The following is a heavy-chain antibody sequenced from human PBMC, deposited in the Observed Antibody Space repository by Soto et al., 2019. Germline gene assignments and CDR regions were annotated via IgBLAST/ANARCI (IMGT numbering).Heavy chain of an antibody. CDR3: ARDRNGNYMDV. CDR2: IYYSGST. Sequence: PSETLSLTCTVSGGSISSYYWSWIRQPPGKGLEWIGYIYYSGSTNYNPSLKSRVTISVDTSKNQFSLKLSSVTAADTAVYYCARDRNGNYMDVWGKGTTVTVSS. D-gene: IGHD1-26*01. CDR1: GGSISSYY. J-gene: IGHJ6*03. V-gene: IGHV4-59*01.